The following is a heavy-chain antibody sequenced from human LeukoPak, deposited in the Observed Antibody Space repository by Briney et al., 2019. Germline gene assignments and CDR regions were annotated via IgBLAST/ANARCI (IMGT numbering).Heavy chain of an antibody. Sequence: GGSLRLSCAASGFTFSSYWMSWVRQAPGKGLEWVSAISGSGGSTYYADSVKGRFTISRDNSKNTLYLQMNSLRAEDTAVYYCAKTIPDYDYVWGSYRYGGENDYWGQGTLVTVSS. CDR3: AKTIPDYDYVWGSYRYGGENDY. CDR1: GFTFSSYW. CDR2: ISGSGGST. D-gene: IGHD3-16*02. J-gene: IGHJ4*02. V-gene: IGHV3-23*01.